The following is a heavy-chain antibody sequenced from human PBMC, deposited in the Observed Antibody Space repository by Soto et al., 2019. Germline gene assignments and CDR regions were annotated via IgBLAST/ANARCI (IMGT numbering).Heavy chain of an antibody. V-gene: IGHV3-23*01. Sequence: GGSLRLSCAASGFTFSSYAMSWVRQAPGKGLEWVSAISGSGGSTYYADSVKGRFTISRDNSKNTLYLQMNSLRAEDTAVYYCAKAPHLSVTTRIHNRTNWFDPWGQGTLVTVSS. D-gene: IGHD4-17*01. CDR2: ISGSGGST. J-gene: IGHJ5*02. CDR3: AKAPHLSVTTRIHNRTNWFDP. CDR1: GFTFSSYA.